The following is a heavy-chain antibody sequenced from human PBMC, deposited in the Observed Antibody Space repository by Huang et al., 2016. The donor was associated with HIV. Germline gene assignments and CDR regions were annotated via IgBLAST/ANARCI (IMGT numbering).Heavy chain of an antibody. CDR2: INNNGSKI. CDR1: GFTLSSYS. CDR3: ATSYGYFPH. J-gene: IGHJ1*01. V-gene: IGHV3-48*02. D-gene: IGHD5-18*01. Sequence: EVQLVESGGGLVQPGGSLTLSCAASGFTLSSYSMNWVRQTQGKGLEWVSYINNNGSKICYAESVKGRFTISRDNAKNSLYLQMNSLRDDDTAVFYCATSYGYFPHWGQGTLVTVSS.